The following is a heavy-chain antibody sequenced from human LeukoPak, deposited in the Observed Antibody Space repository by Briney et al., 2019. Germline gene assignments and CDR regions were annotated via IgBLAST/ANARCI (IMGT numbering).Heavy chain of an antibody. V-gene: IGHV4-59*01. CDR1: GGSISSYY. CDR2: IYYSGST. D-gene: IGHD3-9*01. J-gene: IGHJ3*02. CDR3: ARVLRYFDWSPDAFDI. Sequence: SETLSLTCTVSGGSISSYYWSWIRQPPGKGLEWIGYIYYSGSTNYNPSLKSRVTISVDTSKNQFSLKLSSVTAADTAVYYCARVLRYFDWSPDAFDIWGQGTMVTVSS.